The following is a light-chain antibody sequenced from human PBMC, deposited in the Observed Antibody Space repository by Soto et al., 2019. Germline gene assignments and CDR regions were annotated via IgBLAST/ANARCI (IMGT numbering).Light chain of an antibody. CDR2: STT. CDR3: LLYYGGTQLV. Sequence: QAVVTEEPSLTVSPGGTVTLTCASSTGAVTSGYYANWFQQKPGQAPRPLIYSTTNKHSWTPARFTGSLLGGKAALTLSGVQPEDEAEYYCLLYYGGTQLVFGGGTKVTVL. J-gene: IGLJ2*01. CDR1: TGAVTSGYY. V-gene: IGLV7-43*01.